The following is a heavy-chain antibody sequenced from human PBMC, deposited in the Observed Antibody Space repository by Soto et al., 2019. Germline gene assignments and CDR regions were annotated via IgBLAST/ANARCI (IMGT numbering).Heavy chain of an antibody. Sequence: GASVKVSCKASGYTFTSYAMHWVRQAPGQRLEWMGWINAGNGNTKYSQKFQGRVTMTRDTSKRTAYMELSSLRSEDTAVYYCARVGGNWNDDYFDYWGQGTLVTVSS. J-gene: IGHJ4*02. CDR3: ARVGGNWNDDYFDY. V-gene: IGHV1-3*01. CDR1: GYTFTSYA. D-gene: IGHD1-1*01. CDR2: INAGNGNT.